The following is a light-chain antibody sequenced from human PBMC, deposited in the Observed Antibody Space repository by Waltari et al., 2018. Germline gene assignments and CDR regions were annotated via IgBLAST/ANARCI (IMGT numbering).Light chain of an antibody. CDR3: QSYDSGLGGSV. CDR1: SSNIGAGYD. J-gene: IGLJ2*01. CDR2: GNT. V-gene: IGLV1-40*01. Sequence: QSVLTQPPSVSGAPGQRVTISCTGSSSNIGAGYDVNWYQQLPGEAPKLLIYGNTNRPSGVPDRVSGSKSGTSASLAITGLQAEDEADYYCQSYDSGLGGSVFGGGTKLTVL.